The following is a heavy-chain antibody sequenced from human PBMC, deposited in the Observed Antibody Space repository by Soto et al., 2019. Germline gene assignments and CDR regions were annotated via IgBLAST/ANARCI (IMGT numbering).Heavy chain of an antibody. CDR2: IIPIFGTA. D-gene: IGHD6-19*01. CDR3: ARDILEMAGPYYYYYGMDV. Sequence: QGQLVQSVAEVKKPGSSVKVSCKASGGTFSSYAISWVRQAPGQGLEWMGGIIPIFGTANYAQKFQGRVTITADESTSTAYMELSSLRSEDTAVYYCARDILEMAGPYYYYYGMDVWGQGTTVTVSS. CDR1: GGTFSSYA. J-gene: IGHJ6*02. V-gene: IGHV1-69*01.